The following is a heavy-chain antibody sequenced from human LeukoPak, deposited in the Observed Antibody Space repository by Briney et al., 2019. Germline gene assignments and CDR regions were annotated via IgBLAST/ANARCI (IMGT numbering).Heavy chain of an antibody. CDR2: IDPYTGNT. D-gene: IGHD5-12*01. CDR3: AREYSASEH. CDR1: GYTFVGYY. V-gene: IGHV1-2*02. Sequence: ASVRVSCKASGYTFVGYYLHWVRQAPGQGLEWMVWIDPYTGNTHYVKKFQGRITVTRDTSISTTYMELSWLTSHDTALYYCAREYSASEHWGQGTLVTVSS. J-gene: IGHJ1*01.